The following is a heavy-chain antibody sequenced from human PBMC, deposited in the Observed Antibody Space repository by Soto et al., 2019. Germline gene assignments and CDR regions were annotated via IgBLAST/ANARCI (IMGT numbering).Heavy chain of an antibody. J-gene: IGHJ6*02. CDR3: AKNGQPPYYYNGLDV. CDR2: ISGYNGDT. D-gene: IGHD2-8*01. V-gene: IGHV1-18*01. CDR1: GYTFSRYG. Sequence: QGQLVQSGGEVKKSGASVKVSCKASGYTFSRYGISWVRQAPGQGLEWMGWISGYNGDTNYAQKSQGRATMTIDTSTTTAYMERRSLTSDDTAVYYCAKNGQPPYYYNGLDVWGQGTTVTVSS.